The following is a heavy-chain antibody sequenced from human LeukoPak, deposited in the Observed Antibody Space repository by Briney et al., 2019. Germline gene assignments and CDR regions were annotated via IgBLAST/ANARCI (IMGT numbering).Heavy chain of an antibody. D-gene: IGHD3-22*01. V-gene: IGHV4-59*01. CDR2: ISYSGST. CDR1: AGSICRYY. J-gene: IGHJ4*02. CDR3: ARYDYDSSIYYYYLDC. Sequence: SETLSLTSSGSAGSICRYYWSWSRQPPGKGLERIGYISYSGSTSYNPSLKSRVTMSVDTSKNQFSLKLTTVIAADTAVYYCARYDYDSSIYYYYLDCWGQGTLVTVSS.